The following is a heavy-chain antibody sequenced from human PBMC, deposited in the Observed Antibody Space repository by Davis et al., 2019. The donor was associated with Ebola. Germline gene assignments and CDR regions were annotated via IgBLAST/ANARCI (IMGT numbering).Heavy chain of an antibody. V-gene: IGHV4-59*08. CDR1: GFTFSDYY. D-gene: IGHD3-10*01. CDR3: ASSGEINI. Sequence: ESLKISCAASGFTFSDYYMDWVRQAPGKGLEWIGYIYYSGSTNYNPSLKSRVTISVDTSKNQFSLKLSSVTAADTAVYYCASSGEINIWGQGTLVTVSS. J-gene: IGHJ3*02. CDR2: IYYSGST.